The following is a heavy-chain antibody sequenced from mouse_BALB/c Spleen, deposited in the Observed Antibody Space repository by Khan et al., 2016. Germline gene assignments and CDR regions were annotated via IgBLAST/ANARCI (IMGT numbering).Heavy chain of an antibody. D-gene: IGHD2-3*01. V-gene: IGHV10S3*01. CDR3: VKSDGYYFTY. CDR2: IRNKSNNYAT. Sequence: EVQLVETGGGLVQPKGSLKLSCVASGFTFNTNAMNWVRQAPGKGLEWVARIRNKSNNYATYYADSVKDRFTISRDDSQNMLYLQMNNLKTEDTARYYCVKSDGYYFTYWGQGTLVTVSA. CDR1: GFTFNTNA. J-gene: IGHJ3*01.